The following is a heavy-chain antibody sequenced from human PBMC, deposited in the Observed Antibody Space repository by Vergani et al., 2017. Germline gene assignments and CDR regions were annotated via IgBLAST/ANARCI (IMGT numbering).Heavy chain of an antibody. D-gene: IGHD1-14*01. CDR1: GGSFSDYY. V-gene: IGHV4-34*01. J-gene: IGHJ4*02. Sequence: QVQLQESGAGLLKTSETLSLTCGVSGGSFSDYYWSWIRQAPGMGLEWIGEVNHGGSTNYNPSLKSRVSISVDTSKNQFSLQLTSVTAADSALYFCASIARAPARRNPPPDNGGQGILVTVSS. CDR3: ASIARAPARRNPPPDN. CDR2: VNHGGST.